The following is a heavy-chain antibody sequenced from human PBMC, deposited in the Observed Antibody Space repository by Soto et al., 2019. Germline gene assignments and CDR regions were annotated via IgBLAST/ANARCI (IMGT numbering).Heavy chain of an antibody. V-gene: IGHV3-23*01. CDR2: ISGSGGST. CDR1: GFTFSSYA. CDR3: AKQAGGSYYVLLSQLGAFDI. Sequence: GGSLRLSCAASGFTFSSYAMSWVRQAPGKGLEWVSAISGSGGSTYYADSVKGRFTIPRDNSKNTLYLQMNSLRAEDTAVYYCAKQAGGSYYVLLSQLGAFDIWGQGTMVTVSS. D-gene: IGHD1-26*01. J-gene: IGHJ3*02.